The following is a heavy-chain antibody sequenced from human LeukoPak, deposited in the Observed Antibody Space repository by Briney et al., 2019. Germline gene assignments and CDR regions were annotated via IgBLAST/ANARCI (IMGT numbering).Heavy chain of an antibody. J-gene: IGHJ3*02. V-gene: IGHV1-18*01. Sequence: ASVKVSCXASGYTFTSYGISWVRQAPGQGLEWMGWISAYNGNTNYAQKFQGRVTITTDESTSTAYMELSSLRSEDTAVYYCARDRSLWFGELLPQDAFDIWGQGTMVTVSS. CDR3: ARDRSLWFGELLPQDAFDI. CDR1: GYTFTSYG. CDR2: ISAYNGNT. D-gene: IGHD3-10*01.